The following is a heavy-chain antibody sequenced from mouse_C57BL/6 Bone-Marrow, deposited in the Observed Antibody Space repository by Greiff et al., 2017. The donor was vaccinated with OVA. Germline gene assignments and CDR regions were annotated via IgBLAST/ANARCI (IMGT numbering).Heavy chain of an antibody. CDR3: ARDGTGLYYFDY. J-gene: IGHJ2*01. Sequence: VMLVESGAELARPGASVKLSCKASGYTFTSYGISWVKQRTGQGLEWIGEIYPRSGNTYYNEKFKGKATLTADKPSSTAYMELRSLTSEDSAVYFCARDGTGLYYFDYWGQGTTLTVSS. D-gene: IGHD4-1*01. CDR1: GYTFTSYG. CDR2: IYPRSGNT. V-gene: IGHV1-81*01.